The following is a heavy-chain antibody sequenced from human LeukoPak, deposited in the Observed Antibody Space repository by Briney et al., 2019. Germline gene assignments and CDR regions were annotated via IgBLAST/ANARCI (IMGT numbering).Heavy chain of an antibody. CDR1: GFTFSSYG. J-gene: IGHJ4*02. Sequence: GGSLRLSCAASGFTFSSYGMHWVRQAPGKGLEWVAFIRYDGSNKDYADSVKGRFAISRDNSQKTLYLQMNSLRAEDAAVYYCSKQRTYTYASEGFWGQGTLVTVSS. V-gene: IGHV3-30*02. CDR3: SKQRTYTYASEGF. CDR2: IRYDGSNK. D-gene: IGHD3-10*01.